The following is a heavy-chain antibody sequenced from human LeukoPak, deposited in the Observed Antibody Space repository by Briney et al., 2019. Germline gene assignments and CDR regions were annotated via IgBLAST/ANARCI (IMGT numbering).Heavy chain of an antibody. CDR2: IKQDGSEK. J-gene: IGHJ3*02. CDR3: ARYSSGYLDAFDI. Sequence: GGSLRLSCAASGFTFSSYWMSWVRQAPGKGLEWVANIKQDGSEKYYVDSVKGRFTISRDNAKNSLYLQMNSLRAEDTAVYYCARYSSGYLDAFDIWGQGTMVTVSS. D-gene: IGHD3-22*01. V-gene: IGHV3-7*01. CDR1: GFTFSSYW.